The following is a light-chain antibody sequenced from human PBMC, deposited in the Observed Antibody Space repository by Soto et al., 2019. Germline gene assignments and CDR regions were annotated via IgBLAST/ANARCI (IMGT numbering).Light chain of an antibody. CDR3: NSYSGGPTLYL. CDR1: STDVGGYNH. J-gene: IGLJ1*01. V-gene: IGLV2-14*01. CDR2: DVS. Sequence: QSALTQPASVSGSPGQSITISCTGTSTDVGGYNHVSWYQQHPGKAPKLLISDVSNRPSGVSFRFSGSKSGNTASLTISGLPAEDEADYHCNSYSGGPTLYLLGTGTKVPVL.